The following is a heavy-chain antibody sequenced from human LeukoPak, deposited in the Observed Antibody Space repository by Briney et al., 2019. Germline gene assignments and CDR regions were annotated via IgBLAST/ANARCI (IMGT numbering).Heavy chain of an antibody. CDR1: GVSFSSYY. V-gene: IGHV4-39*01. D-gene: IGHD3-22*01. CDR3: ARLMISGPSDY. Sequence: SETLSLTCAVYGVSFSSYYWGWIRQPPGKGLEGIGSIYYSGSTYYNPSLKSRVTISVDTSKNQFSLKLSSVTAADTAVYYCARLMISGPSDYWGQGTLVTVSS. CDR2: IYYSGST. J-gene: IGHJ4*02.